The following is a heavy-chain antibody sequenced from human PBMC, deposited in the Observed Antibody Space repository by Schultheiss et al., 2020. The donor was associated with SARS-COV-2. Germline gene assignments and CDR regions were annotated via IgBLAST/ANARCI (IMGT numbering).Heavy chain of an antibody. J-gene: IGHJ4*02. CDR2: IYYSGST. CDR1: GGSFSGYY. V-gene: IGHV4-39*01. Sequence: SETLSLTCTVYGGSFSGYYWSWIRQPPGKGLEWIGSIYYSGSTYYNPSLKSRVTISVDTSKNQFSLKLSSVTAADTAVYYCARLGCSSTSCYDYWGQGTLVTVSS. CDR3: ARLGCSSTSCYDY. D-gene: IGHD2-2*01.